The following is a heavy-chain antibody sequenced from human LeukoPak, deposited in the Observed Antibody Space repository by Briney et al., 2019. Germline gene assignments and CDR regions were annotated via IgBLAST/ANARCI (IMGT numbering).Heavy chain of an antibody. CDR2: IYYSGST. Sequence: SETLSLTCTVSGGSISSYYWSWIRQPPGKGLEWIGYIYYSGSTNYNPSLKSRVTISVDTSKNQFSLKLSSVTAADTAVYYCARDSEHVDYWGQGTLVTVSS. CDR3: ARDSEHVDY. CDR1: GGSISSYY. J-gene: IGHJ4*02. V-gene: IGHV4-59*01.